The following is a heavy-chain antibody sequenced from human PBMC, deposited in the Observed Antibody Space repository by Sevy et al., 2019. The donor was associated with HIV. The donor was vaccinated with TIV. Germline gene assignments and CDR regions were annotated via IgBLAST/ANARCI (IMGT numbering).Heavy chain of an antibody. D-gene: IGHD3-22*01. V-gene: IGHV1-46*01. CDR3: ARAGIDYYDSSGYPLPFDY. J-gene: IGHJ4*02. Sequence: ASVKVSCKASGYTFTSYYMHWVRQAPGQGLEWMGIINPRGGSTRYAQKFQGRVTMTRDTSTSTVYMELSSLRSEDTAVYYCARAGIDYYDSSGYPLPFDYWGLGTLVTVSS. CDR1: GYTFTSYY. CDR2: INPRGGST.